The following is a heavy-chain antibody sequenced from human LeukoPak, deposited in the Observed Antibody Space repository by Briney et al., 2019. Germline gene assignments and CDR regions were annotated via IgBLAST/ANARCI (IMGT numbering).Heavy chain of an antibody. Sequence: SGPALAKPTQPLTLTCTFSGFSLSTRGMGVSWFRQPPGKALEWLARIDWDDGKYYSSSLKTRLTISKDASKNHVVLTMTNMDPVDTATYFCARTPGMTPDAFDIWGQGTMVTVSS. CDR1: GFSLSTRGMG. CDR2: IDWDDGK. J-gene: IGHJ3*02. D-gene: IGHD3-10*01. CDR3: ARTPGMTPDAFDI. V-gene: IGHV2-70*11.